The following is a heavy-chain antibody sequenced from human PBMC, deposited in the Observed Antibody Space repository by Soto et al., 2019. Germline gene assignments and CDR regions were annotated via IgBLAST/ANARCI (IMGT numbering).Heavy chain of an antibody. V-gene: IGHV3-13*05. CDR1: GFTFSNFD. CDR3: ARAYTGRLPRRADYYYAMDV. CDR2: IGAARDP. Sequence: GSLRLSCATSGFTFSNFDMHRVRQVPGKGLEWVSAIGAARDPYYLGSVKGRFTISRENAKNSVYLQMNDLRAGDSAVYYCARAYTGRLPRRADYYYAMDVWGQGTTVTVSS. D-gene: IGHD2-2*02. J-gene: IGHJ6*02.